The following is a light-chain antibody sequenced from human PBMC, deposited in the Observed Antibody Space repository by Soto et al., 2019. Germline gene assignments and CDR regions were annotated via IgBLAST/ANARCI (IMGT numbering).Light chain of an antibody. V-gene: IGKV1-27*01. CDR2: SAS. CDR1: QDISVY. J-gene: IGKJ5*01. CDR3: TAPLT. Sequence: DIQMTQSPSSLSASVGDRVTITCRASQDISVYLAWYQQKPGKVPKLLIYSASTLQSGVPSRFSGSGSGTDFTLTISSLRPEDVATYFNTAPLTFGQGTRLEIK.